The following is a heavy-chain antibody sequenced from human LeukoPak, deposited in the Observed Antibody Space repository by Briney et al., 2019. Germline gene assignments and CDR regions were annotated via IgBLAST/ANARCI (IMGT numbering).Heavy chain of an antibody. J-gene: IGHJ4*02. CDR2: IGPTGTDR. D-gene: IGHD1-14*01. V-gene: IGHV3-21*01. CDR1: GFTFSSCG. CDR3: ATETIGRHYDY. Sequence: GSLRLSCSASGFTFSSCGFNWVRQAPGKGLEWVSSIGPTGTDRYYADSVRGRFTISRDNAKNSMYLQMDSLRDEDTAVYYCATETIGRHYDYWGQGTLLTVSS.